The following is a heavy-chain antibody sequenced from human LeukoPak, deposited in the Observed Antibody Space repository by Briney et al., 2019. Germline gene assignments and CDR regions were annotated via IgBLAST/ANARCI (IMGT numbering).Heavy chain of an antibody. V-gene: IGHV4-34*01. CDR2: INHSGST. CDR3: ARAGLGTNFYSNFDY. D-gene: IGHD2-21*02. CDR1: SESFSDYY. J-gene: IGHJ4*02. Sequence: SETLSLTCVVYSESFSDYYWSWIRQPPGKGLEWIGEINHSGSTNYNPSLKSRVTISLDTSNHRFSLKVSSVTAADTAVYYCARAGLGTNFYSNFDYWGQGTLVTVSS.